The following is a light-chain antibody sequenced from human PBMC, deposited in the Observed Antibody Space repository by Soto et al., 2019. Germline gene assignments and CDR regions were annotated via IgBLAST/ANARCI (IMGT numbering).Light chain of an antibody. Sequence: EIVLTQSPGTLSLSPGERATLSCRASQSVSSSYLAWYQQKPGQAPRPLIYGASSRATGIPDRFSGSGSGTDLTLTIRRLEPEDVAVYYCQHGFTFRPGTKVDIK. CDR3: QHGFT. V-gene: IGKV3-20*01. CDR2: GAS. J-gene: IGKJ3*01. CDR1: QSVSSSY.